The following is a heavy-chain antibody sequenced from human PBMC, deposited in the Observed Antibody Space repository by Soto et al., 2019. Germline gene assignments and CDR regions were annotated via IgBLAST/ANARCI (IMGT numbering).Heavy chain of an antibody. CDR2: LSGGGANT. V-gene: IGHV3-23*01. J-gene: IGHJ4*02. CDR1: GFSFSTYS. Sequence: HPGGSLRLSCVASGFSFSTYSMAWVRQAAGKGPQWVSGLSGGGANTFYIDSVRGRFTISVDNSKNTVYLQMDSLRADDTAVYYCARWSGYADAWGQGTRVTVS. D-gene: IGHD4-17*01. CDR3: ARWSGYADA.